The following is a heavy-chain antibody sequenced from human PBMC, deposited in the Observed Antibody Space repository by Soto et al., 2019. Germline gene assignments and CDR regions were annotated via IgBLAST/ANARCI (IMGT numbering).Heavy chain of an antibody. CDR2: ISPRSGGT. CDR1: GYTFIDYY. Sequence: SVKVSCKSSGYTFIDYYMHWVGQAPGQGFEWMGRISPRSGGTNYAQKFQGRVTMTWDTSLNTAYMELSSLISEDTAVYYCARPPGYISDWYYFDLWGQGTLVTVSS. V-gene: IGHV1-2*02. J-gene: IGHJ4*02. CDR3: ARPPGYISDWYYFDL. D-gene: IGHD3-9*01.